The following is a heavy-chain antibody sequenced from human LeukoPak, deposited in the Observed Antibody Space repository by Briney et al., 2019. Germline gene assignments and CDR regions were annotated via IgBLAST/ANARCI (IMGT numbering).Heavy chain of an antibody. CDR2: IYSSGTT. D-gene: IGHD3-22*01. Sequence: PSETLSLTCTVSGGSISGYFWSWIRQPPGKGLDWIGYIYSSGTTYYNPSLKSRVTISVDTSKNQFSLKLSSVTAADTAVYYCARGIDYDSSGWEGYYYYYMDVWGKGTTVTISS. V-gene: IGHV4-59*01. J-gene: IGHJ6*03. CDR1: GGSISGYF. CDR3: ARGIDYDSSGWEGYYYYYMDV.